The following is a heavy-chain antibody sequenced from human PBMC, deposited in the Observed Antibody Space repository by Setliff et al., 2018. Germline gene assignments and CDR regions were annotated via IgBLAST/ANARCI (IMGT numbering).Heavy chain of an antibody. CDR1: GFRISFREYW. J-gene: IGHJ4*02. CDR2: IDKDGSHT. V-gene: IGHV3-74*01. D-gene: IGHD2-2*01. CDR3: ARGGCSATSCLDY. Sequence: GGSLRLSCAASGFRISFREYWMFWVRQAPGKGLEWVARIDKDGSHTAYADSVKGRFTISRDNAKNTLYLQMNSLEAEDTAVYYCARGGCSATSCLDYWGQGILVTVSS.